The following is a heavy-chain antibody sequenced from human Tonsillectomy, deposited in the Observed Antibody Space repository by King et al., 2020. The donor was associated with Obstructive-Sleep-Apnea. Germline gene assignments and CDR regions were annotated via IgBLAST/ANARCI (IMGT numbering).Heavy chain of an antibody. V-gene: IGHV3-13*04. D-gene: IGHD3-10*01. Sequence: VQLVESGGGLVQPGGSLRLACAASGFTFSSYDMHWVRQATGKSLEWVSAIVTAGDTYYPGSVKGRFTISRENAKNSLYLQMNSLRAGDKAVYYCARAGSYYYGMDVWGQGTTVTVSS. CDR1: GFTFSSYD. J-gene: IGHJ6*02. CDR3: ARAGSYYYGMDV. CDR2: IVTAGDT.